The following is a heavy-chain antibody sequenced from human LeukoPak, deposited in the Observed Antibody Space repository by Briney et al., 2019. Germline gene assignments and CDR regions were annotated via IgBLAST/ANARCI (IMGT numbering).Heavy chain of an antibody. V-gene: IGHV3-66*01. CDR2: IYSDGYT. CDR1: GLTVSSNY. Sequence: GGSLRLSCAASGLTVSSNYMSWVRQAPGKGLEWVSIIYSDGYTDYADSVKDRFTISRDNSKNTLYLQMNSLRVGDTALYYCARGRTYYSDSSATNGGMDVWGQGTTVTVSS. D-gene: IGHD3-22*01. J-gene: IGHJ6*02. CDR3: ARGRTYYSDSSATNGGMDV.